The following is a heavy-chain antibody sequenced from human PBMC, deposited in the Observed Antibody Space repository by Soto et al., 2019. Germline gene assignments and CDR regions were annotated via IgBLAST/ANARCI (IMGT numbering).Heavy chain of an antibody. CDR2: ISGSGGST. D-gene: IGHD2-15*01. CDR3: AKGYCSGGSCIDAFDI. J-gene: IGHJ3*02. V-gene: IGHV3-23*01. CDR1: GFTFSIYA. Sequence: GGALRLSYAASGFTFSIYAMSWVRHAPGEGLEWVSAISGSGGSTYYADSVKGRFTISRDNSKNTLYLQMNSLRAEDTAVYYCAKGYCSGGSCIDAFDIWGQGTMVTVSS.